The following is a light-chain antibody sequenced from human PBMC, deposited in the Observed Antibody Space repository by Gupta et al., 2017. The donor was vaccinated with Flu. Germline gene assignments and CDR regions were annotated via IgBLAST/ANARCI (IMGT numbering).Light chain of an antibody. CDR1: SSDIGSYNF. CDR3: CSFASSHVI. Sequence: QSALTQPASVSGSPGQSITISCAGTSSDIGSYNFVSWYQHHPDKAPKLIIYEGSKRPSGISNRFSGFKSGNTASLTISGLQAEDEADYYCCSFASSHVIFGGGTKLTVL. CDR2: EGS. V-gene: IGLV2-23*01. J-gene: IGLJ2*01.